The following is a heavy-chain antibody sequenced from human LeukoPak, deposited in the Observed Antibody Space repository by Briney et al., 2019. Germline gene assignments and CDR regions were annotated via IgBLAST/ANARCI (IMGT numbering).Heavy chain of an antibody. V-gene: IGHV3-23*01. CDR1: GFTFSSYA. D-gene: IGHD6-13*01. J-gene: IGHJ4*02. Sequence: GGSLRLSCAASGFTFSSYAMSWFRQAPGKGLEWVSAISGNSGTTYYADSVKGRFTISRDNSKNTLYLQMNSLRAEDTAVYYCAKEGYSSTWNADFDFGGQGTLVTVSS. CDR2: ISGNSGTT. CDR3: AKEGYSSTWNADFDF.